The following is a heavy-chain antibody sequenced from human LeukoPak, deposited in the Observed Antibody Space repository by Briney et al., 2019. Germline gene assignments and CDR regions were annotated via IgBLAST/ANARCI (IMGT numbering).Heavy chain of an antibody. CDR1: GGTFSSYA. CDR3: AGKAYNWNFDWFDP. J-gene: IGHJ5*02. V-gene: IGHV1-69*05. D-gene: IGHD1-7*01. CDR2: IIPIFGTA. Sequence: SVKVSCKASGGTFSSYAISWVRQAPGQGLEWMGGIIPIFGTANYAQKFQGRVTITTDESTSTAYKELSSLRSEDTAVYYCAGKAYNWNFDWFDPWGQGTLVTVSS.